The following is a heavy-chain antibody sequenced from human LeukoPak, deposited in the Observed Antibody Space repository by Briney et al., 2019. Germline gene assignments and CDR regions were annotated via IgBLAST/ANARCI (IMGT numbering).Heavy chain of an antibody. V-gene: IGHV4-39*01. D-gene: IGHD2-15*01. CDR1: GGSISSSSYY. J-gene: IGHJ4*02. CDR3: ARQYCRGDSCGMYFDY. CDR2: IYYSGST. Sequence: SETLSLTCTVSGGSISSSSYYWGWIRQPPGKGLEWIGSIYYSGSTYYNPSLKSRVTISVDTSKNQFSLKLSSVTAADTAVYYCARQYCRGDSCGMYFDYWGQGTLVTVSS.